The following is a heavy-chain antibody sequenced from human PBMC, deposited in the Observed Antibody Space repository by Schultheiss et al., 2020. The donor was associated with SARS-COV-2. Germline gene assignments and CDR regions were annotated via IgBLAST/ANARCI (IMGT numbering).Heavy chain of an antibody. J-gene: IGHJ6*02. Sequence: SETLSLTCTVSGGSISSGGYYWSWIRQHPGKGLEWIGYIYYSGSTYYNPSLKSRVTISVDTSKNQFSLKLSSVTAADTAVYYCARDSRGFFLTDYYYGMDVWGQGTTVTVSS. CDR1: GGSISSGGYY. CDR3: ARDSRGFFLTDYYYGMDV. CDR2: IYYSGST. D-gene: IGHD3-9*01. V-gene: IGHV4-31*03.